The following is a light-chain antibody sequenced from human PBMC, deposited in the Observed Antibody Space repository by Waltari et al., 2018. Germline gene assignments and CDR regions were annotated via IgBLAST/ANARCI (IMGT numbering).Light chain of an antibody. CDR3: QSYDNSPSGVV. Sequence: QSVLTQPPSMSGAPGQRVTISCTGSSSNIRAGYDVHWYQQRPGTAPKLLLYGNSYRPSGVPDRFSGSKSGTSASLAITGLQAEDEADYYCQSYDNSPSGVVFGGGTKLTVL. CDR2: GNS. V-gene: IGLV1-40*01. J-gene: IGLJ2*01. CDR1: SSNIRAGYD.